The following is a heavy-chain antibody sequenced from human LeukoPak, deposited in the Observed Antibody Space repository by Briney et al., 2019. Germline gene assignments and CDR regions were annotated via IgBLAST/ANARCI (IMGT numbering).Heavy chain of an antibody. CDR2: ISAYNGNT. D-gene: IGHD1-26*01. CDR1: GYSFTSYG. CDR3: ARDGRTVEGGWFDP. J-gene: IGHJ5*02. V-gene: IGHV1-18*01. Sequence: GESLKISCKGSGYSFTSYGISWVRQAPGQGLEWMGWISAYNGNTNYAQKLQGRVTMTTDTSTSTAYMELRSLRSDDTAVYYCARDGRTVEGGWFDPWGQGTLVTVSS.